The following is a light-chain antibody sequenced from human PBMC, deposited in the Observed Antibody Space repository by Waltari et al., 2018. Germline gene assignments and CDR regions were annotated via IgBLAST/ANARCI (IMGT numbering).Light chain of an antibody. CDR1: SSNIGSNT. Sequence: SVLTQPPSASGTPGQRVTISCSGSSSNIGSNTVNWYQQLPGTAPKLLIYSNDQGPSGVPDRFSGSKSGTSASLAISGLQSEDEADYYCAAWDDSLNGVVFGGGTKLTVL. J-gene: IGLJ3*02. CDR3: AAWDDSLNGVV. CDR2: SND. V-gene: IGLV1-44*01.